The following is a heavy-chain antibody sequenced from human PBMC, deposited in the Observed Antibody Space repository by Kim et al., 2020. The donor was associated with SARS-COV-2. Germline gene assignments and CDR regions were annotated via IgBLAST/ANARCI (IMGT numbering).Heavy chain of an antibody. CDR1: GFTFSSYA. V-gene: IGHV3-30*04. CDR3: ARVGTTGTPLFDY. J-gene: IGHJ4*02. CDR2: ISYDGSNK. D-gene: IGHD1-1*01. Sequence: GGSLRLSCAASGFTFSSYAMHWVRQAPGKGLEWVAVISYDGSNKYYADSVKGRFTISRDNSKNTLYLQMNSLRAEDTAVYYCARVGTTGTPLFDYWGQGT.